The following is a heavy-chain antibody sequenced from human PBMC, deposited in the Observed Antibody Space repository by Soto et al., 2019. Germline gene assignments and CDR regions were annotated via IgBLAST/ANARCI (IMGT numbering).Heavy chain of an antibody. CDR3: AADPTADYYYYGMDV. J-gene: IGHJ6*02. Sequence: QMQLVQSGPEVKKPGTSVKVSCKASGFTFTSSAVQWVRQARGQRLEWIGWIVVGSGNTNYAQKFQERVTITRDMSTSPAYMELSSLRSEDTAVYYCAADPTADYYYYGMDVWGPGTTVTVSS. CDR2: IVVGSGNT. V-gene: IGHV1-58*01. CDR1: GFTFTSSA.